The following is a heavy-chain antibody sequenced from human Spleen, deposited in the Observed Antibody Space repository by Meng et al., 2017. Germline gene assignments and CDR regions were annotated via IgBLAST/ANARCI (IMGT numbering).Heavy chain of an antibody. CDR1: GFSFSNFW. CDR3: IREPHFDY. CDR2: IKANAAGGTT. V-gene: IGHV3-15*01. J-gene: IGHJ4*02. Sequence: DVQLVESGGGFLKPGESLRLSCVASGFSFSNFWMSWVRQAPGKGLEWVGRIKANAAGGTTDYPASVKGRFTISRDDSKDTLYLQMNSLRTEDTAVYYCIREPHFDYWGQGTLVTVSS.